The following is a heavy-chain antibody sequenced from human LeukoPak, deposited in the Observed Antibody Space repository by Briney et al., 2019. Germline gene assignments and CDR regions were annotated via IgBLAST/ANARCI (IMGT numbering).Heavy chain of an antibody. CDR3: AKDRFDGSGSQFDS. CDR1: GVTFSSYW. CDR2: INSDGSST. D-gene: IGHD3-10*01. Sequence: PGGSLRLSCAASGVTFSSYWMHWVRQAPGQGLVWVSRINSDGSSTNHADSVKGRFTISRDNAKNTLYLQMNSLRADDTAVYYCAKDRFDGSGSQFDSWGQGSLVIVSS. V-gene: IGHV3-74*01. J-gene: IGHJ4*02.